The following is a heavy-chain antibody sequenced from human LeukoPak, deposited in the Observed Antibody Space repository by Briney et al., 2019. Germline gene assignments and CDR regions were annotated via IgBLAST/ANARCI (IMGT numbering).Heavy chain of an antibody. Sequence: ASVKVSCKASGYSFSNYAMNLVRQAPGQGLEFMGWIHPSTGNPAYAQGFSGRFVFSLDTSVTTTYLQISDLKAEDTAVYFCARALDSLGGLSLPDYWGQGTLVTVSS. CDR1: GYSFSNYA. CDR3: ARALDSLGGLSLPDY. J-gene: IGHJ4*02. D-gene: IGHD3-16*02. V-gene: IGHV7-4-1*02. CDR2: IHPSTGNP.